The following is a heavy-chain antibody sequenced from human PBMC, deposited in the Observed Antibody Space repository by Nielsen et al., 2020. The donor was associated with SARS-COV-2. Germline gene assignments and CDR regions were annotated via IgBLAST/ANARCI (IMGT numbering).Heavy chain of an antibody. D-gene: IGHD1-26*01. J-gene: IGHJ4*02. CDR3: AREGVGATRYFDY. V-gene: IGHV3-53*01. CDR2: MYSDGST. CDR1: GFIVSSNY. Sequence: GESLKISCAASGFIVSSNYMSWVRQAPGKGLEWVAVMYSDGSTSYAESVKGRITIYRDNSKNSMYLQMNSLRAEDTAVYYCAREGVGATRYFDYWGQGTLVTVSS.